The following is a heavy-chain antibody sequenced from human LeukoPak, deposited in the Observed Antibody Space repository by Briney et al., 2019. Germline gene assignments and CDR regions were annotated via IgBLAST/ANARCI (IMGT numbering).Heavy chain of an antibody. CDR2: IYHSGST. CDR3: ARGSKGGYSYGLQRRSLNWFDP. J-gene: IGHJ5*02. CDR1: GGSISSSNW. Sequence: SETLSLTCAVSGGSISSSNWWSWVRQPPGKGLEWIGEIYHSGSTNYNPSLKSRVTISVDTSKNQFSLKLSSVTAADTAVYYCARGSKGGYSYGLQRRSLNWFDPWGQGTLVTVSS. V-gene: IGHV4-4*02. D-gene: IGHD5-18*01.